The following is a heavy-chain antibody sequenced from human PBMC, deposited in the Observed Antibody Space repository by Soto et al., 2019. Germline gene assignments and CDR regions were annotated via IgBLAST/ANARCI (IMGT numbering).Heavy chain of an antibody. CDR1: GFTFKTYN. J-gene: IGHJ4*02. V-gene: IGHV3-48*02. Sequence: EVQLVESGGALVQPGGSLSLSCAASGFTFKTYNMNCVRQAPGKGLEWVSCIGTSGYPVYYADSVKGRFTISRDNAKNSLFLQMHRLRDEDTALYFCAMDTSPDSSGWYYFDYWGKGTLVTVSS. CDR2: IGTSGYPV. CDR3: AMDTSPDSSGWYYFDY. D-gene: IGHD6-19*01.